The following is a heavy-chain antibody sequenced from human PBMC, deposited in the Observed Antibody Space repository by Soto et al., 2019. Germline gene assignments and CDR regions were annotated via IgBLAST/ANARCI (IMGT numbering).Heavy chain of an antibody. CDR2: IYYSGST. CDR3: ARRGYYDFWSGYYTLSYFDY. V-gene: IGHV4-39*01. D-gene: IGHD3-3*01. Sequence: SETLSLTCTVSGGSISSSSYYWGWIRQPPGKGLGWIGSIYYSGSTYYNPSLKSRVTISVDTSKNQFSLKLSSVTAADTAVYYCARRGYYDFWSGYYTLSYFDYWGQGTLVTVSS. J-gene: IGHJ4*02. CDR1: GGSISSSSYY.